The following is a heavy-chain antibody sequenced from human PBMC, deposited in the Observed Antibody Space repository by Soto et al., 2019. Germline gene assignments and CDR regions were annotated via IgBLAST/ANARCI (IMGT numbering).Heavy chain of an antibody. CDR2: ISYDGSNK. CDR3: ARDPDYDFWGHFDY. Sequence: QVQLVESGGGVVQPGRSLRLSCAASGFTFSSYAMHWVRQAPGKGLEWVAVISYDGSNKYYADSVKGRFTISRDNSKNTLYLQMNSLRAEDTAVSYCARDPDYDFWGHFDYWGQGTLVTVSS. V-gene: IGHV3-30-3*01. D-gene: IGHD3-3*01. CDR1: GFTFSSYA. J-gene: IGHJ4*02.